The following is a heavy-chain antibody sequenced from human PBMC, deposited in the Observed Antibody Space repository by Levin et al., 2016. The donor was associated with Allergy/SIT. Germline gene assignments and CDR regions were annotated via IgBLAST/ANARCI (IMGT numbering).Heavy chain of an antibody. D-gene: IGHD1-26*01. CDR2: ISGSGGST. V-gene: IGHV3-53*01. CDR3: ARAHADYYYGVDV. Sequence: GESLKISCAASGFTVSSNYMSWVRQAPGKGLEWVSAISGSGGSTYYADSVKGRFTISRDISRNTLNLQMNSLRADDTAVYYCARAHADYYYGVDVWGQGTTVTVSS. J-gene: IGHJ6*02. CDR1: GFTVSSNY.